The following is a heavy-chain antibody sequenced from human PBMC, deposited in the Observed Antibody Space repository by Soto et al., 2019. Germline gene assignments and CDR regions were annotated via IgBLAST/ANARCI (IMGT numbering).Heavy chain of an antibody. Sequence: ASVKVSCKASGYTFINHAFSWVRQAPGQGLEWMGWISAYNGNTNFAQKLQGRVTMTTDTSTSTAYMGLRSLRSDDTAVYYCPRGERALGDLVLNWFDPWGQGTLVTVSS. CDR3: PRGERALGDLVLNWFDP. V-gene: IGHV1-18*04. J-gene: IGHJ5*02. CDR2: ISAYNGNT. CDR1: GYTFINHA. D-gene: IGHD1-26*01.